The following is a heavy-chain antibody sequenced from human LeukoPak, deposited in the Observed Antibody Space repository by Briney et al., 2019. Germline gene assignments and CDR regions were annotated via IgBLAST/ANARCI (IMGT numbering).Heavy chain of an antibody. J-gene: IGHJ5*02. Sequence: PGGSLRLSCAASGFTFSNAWMSWVRQAPGKGLEWVGFIRSKAYGGTTEYAASVKGRFTISRDDSKSIAYLQMNSLKTEDTAVYYCTRDRTTYYYGSGTRSFDPWGQGTLVTVSS. CDR2: IRSKAYGGTT. CDR3: TRDRTTYYYGSGTRSFDP. V-gene: IGHV3-49*04. CDR1: GFTFSNAW. D-gene: IGHD3-10*01.